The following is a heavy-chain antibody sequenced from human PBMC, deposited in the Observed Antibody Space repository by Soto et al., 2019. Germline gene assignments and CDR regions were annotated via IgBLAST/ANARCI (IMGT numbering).Heavy chain of an antibody. Sequence: HVQLVESGGGVVQPGRSLRLSCGASGFTFSSYAMHWVRQAPGKGLEWVAVISYDGSNKYYADSVKGRFTISRDNSKNTLYLQLNSLRAEDTAEYYCARGICSGRSCYSGWYFDLWGRGTLVTVSS. D-gene: IGHD2-15*01. CDR2: ISYDGSNK. J-gene: IGHJ2*01. CDR1: GFTFSSYA. V-gene: IGHV3-30-3*01. CDR3: ARGICSGRSCYSGWYFDL.